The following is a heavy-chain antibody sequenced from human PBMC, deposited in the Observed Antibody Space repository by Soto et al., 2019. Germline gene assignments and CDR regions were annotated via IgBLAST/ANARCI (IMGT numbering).Heavy chain of an antibody. V-gene: IGHV4-30-4*01. CDR2: IYNSGST. CDR1: GGSISSGDHY. J-gene: IGHJ4*02. D-gene: IGHD5-18*01. CDR3: VRGRGYSYGIDY. Sequence: QVQLQESGPGLVKPSQTLSLTCTVSGGSISSGDHYWGWIRQPPGRGLEWFGHIYNSGSTYYNPSLKRRVIISVDTSKNQFSLKLSSVTAADTAVYYCVRGRGYSYGIDYWGQGTLVTVSS.